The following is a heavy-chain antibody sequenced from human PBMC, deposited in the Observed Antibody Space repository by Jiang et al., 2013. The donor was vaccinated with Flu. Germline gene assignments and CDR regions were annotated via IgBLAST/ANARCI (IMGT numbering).Heavy chain of an antibody. J-gene: IGHJ4*02. CDR2: ISISSTYI. CDR1: GFAFNSYT. CDR3: ARVPSHCSGASCYSYYFDF. Sequence: VQLVESGGGLVKPGGSLRLSCAASGFAFNSYTMNWVRQAPGKGLEWVSSISISSTYISYADSLKGRFIISRDNSKNSLYLQMNSLSPEDTAVYFCARVPSHCSGASCYSYYFDFWGQGTLVTASS. D-gene: IGHD2-15*01. V-gene: IGHV3-21*01.